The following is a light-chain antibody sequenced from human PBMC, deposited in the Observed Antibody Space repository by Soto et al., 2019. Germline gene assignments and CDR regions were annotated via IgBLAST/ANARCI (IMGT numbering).Light chain of an antibody. Sequence: DIQMTQSPSTLSASVGDRVTITCRASQNINSWLAWYQQKPGKAPKLLIYQASTLQSGVPSRFSGSRSGTEFTLTIRSLQPDDFATYYCQQYNTYSPWTFGQGTKVEIK. J-gene: IGKJ1*01. CDR2: QAS. CDR3: QQYNTYSPWT. CDR1: QNINSW. V-gene: IGKV1-5*03.